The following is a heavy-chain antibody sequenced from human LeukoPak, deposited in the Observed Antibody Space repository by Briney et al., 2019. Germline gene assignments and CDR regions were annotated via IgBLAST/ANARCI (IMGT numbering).Heavy chain of an antibody. CDR3: ARGANWGSPDY. CDR1: GGSISSDY. D-gene: IGHD7-27*01. J-gene: IGHJ4*02. Sequence: ASETLSLTCTVSGGSISSDYWSWIRQSPGKGLEWIGYIYYSGTTGYNPSLKSRVTISLDTSKNQFSLKLSSVTAADTAVYYCARGANWGSPDYWGQGTLVTVSS. V-gene: IGHV4-59*01. CDR2: IYYSGTT.